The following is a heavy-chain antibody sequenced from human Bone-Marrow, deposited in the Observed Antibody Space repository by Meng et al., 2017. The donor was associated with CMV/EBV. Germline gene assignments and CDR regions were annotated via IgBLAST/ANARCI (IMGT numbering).Heavy chain of an antibody. J-gene: IGHJ6*02. V-gene: IGHV4-34*01. CDR3: AGYCSGGSCYSPYYYGMDV. CDR1: GGSFSGYY. Sequence: ESLKISCAVYGGSFSGYYWSWIRQPPGKGLEWIGEINHSGSTNYNPSLKSRVTISVDTSKNQFSLKLSSVTAADTAVYYCAGYCSGGSCYSPYYYGMDVWGQGTTVTVSS. D-gene: IGHD2-15*01. CDR2: INHSGST.